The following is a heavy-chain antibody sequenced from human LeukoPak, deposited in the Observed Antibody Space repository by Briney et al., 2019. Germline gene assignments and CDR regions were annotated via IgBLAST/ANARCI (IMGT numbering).Heavy chain of an antibody. J-gene: IGHJ4*02. D-gene: IGHD3-9*01. Sequence: SETLSLTCSVCGGSISSYYWSWIRQPTGKGLEWIGYIYYSGSTNFNPSLKSRVDISVDTSKNQSSLKLSSVTAADTAVYYCARVLVWYYDILTGYYENWGQGTLVTVSS. V-gene: IGHV4-59*01. CDR3: ARVLVWYYDILTGYYEN. CDR2: IYYSGST. CDR1: GGSISSYY.